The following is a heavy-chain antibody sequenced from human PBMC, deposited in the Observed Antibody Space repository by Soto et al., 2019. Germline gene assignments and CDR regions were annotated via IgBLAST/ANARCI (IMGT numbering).Heavy chain of an antibody. J-gene: IGHJ6*02. V-gene: IGHV4-39*01. CDR3: ASQAGFYYYYGMDV. D-gene: IGHD6-19*01. CDR2: IYYSGST. CDR1: GGSISSSSYY. Sequence: SETLSLTCTVAGGSISSSSYYWGWIRQPPGKGLEWIGSIYYSGSTYYNPSLKSRVTISVDTSKNQFSLKLSSVTAADTAVYYCASQAGFYYYYGMDVWGQGTTVTVSS.